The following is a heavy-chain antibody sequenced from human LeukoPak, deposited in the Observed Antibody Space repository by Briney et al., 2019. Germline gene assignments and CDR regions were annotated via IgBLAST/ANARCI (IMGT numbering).Heavy chain of an antibody. CDR2: IYNSGST. V-gene: IGHV4-59*08. D-gene: IGHD3-22*01. CDR1: GDSISIYY. Sequence: SETLSLTCTVSGDSISIYYWSWIRQPPGKGLEWIGYIYNSGSTNYNPSFKSRVTISVDTSRNQFSLKLSSVTAADTAVYYCARSYDTSMDDAFDIWGQGTMVTVSS. J-gene: IGHJ3*02. CDR3: ARSYDTSMDDAFDI.